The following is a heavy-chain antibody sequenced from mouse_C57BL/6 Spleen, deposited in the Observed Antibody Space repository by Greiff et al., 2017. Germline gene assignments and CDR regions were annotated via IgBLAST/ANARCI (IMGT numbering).Heavy chain of an antibody. Sequence: QVQLQQSGAELVKPGASVTISCKASGYAFSSYWMNWVKQRPGKGLEWIGQIYPGDGDTNYNGKFKGKATLTADQSSSTASKQLISLTSEDSAVFSCAREERDAMYYWCQGTSVTVSS. V-gene: IGHV1-80*01. J-gene: IGHJ4*01. CDR3: AREERDAMYY. CDR1: GYAFSSYW. CDR2: IYPGDGDT.